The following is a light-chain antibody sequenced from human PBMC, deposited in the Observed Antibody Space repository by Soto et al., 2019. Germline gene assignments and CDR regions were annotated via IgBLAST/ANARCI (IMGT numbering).Light chain of an antibody. CDR1: QSVSSNF. V-gene: IGKV3D-20*02. Sequence: PGEGATLSCRASQSVSSNFLAWYRQKPGQAPRLLIYGASSRATGIPDRFSGSGSGTDFTLTISRLEPEDFAVYYCQQRSDWPSFGQGTRLEIK. CDR3: QQRSDWPS. J-gene: IGKJ5*01. CDR2: GAS.